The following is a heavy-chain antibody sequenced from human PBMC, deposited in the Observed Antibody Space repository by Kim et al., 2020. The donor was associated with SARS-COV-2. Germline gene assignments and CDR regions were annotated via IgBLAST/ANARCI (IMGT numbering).Heavy chain of an antibody. V-gene: IGHV3-30*02. Sequence: RFTISRDNSKNTLYLQMNSLRAEDTAVYYCAKDGGDDFWSGGYYYYGMDVWGQGTTVTVSS. J-gene: IGHJ6*02. CDR3: AKDGGDDFWSGGYYYYGMDV. D-gene: IGHD3-3*01.